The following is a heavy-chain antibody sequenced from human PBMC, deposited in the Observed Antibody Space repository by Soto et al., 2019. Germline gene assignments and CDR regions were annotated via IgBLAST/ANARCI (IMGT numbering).Heavy chain of an antibody. J-gene: IGHJ4*02. CDR1: GFNFDNDA. CDR2: ISNDGSDK. V-gene: IGHV3-30*03. Sequence: GGSLRLSCAGSGFNFDNDAFHWVRQAPGTGLEWVAVISNDGSDKYYADSVKGRFTISRDNSKDTLHLKMDSLKTEDAAVYYCAQVRIAPAKPLYLDSWGQGTLLTVSS. CDR3: AQVRIAPAKPLYLDS. D-gene: IGHD6-13*01.